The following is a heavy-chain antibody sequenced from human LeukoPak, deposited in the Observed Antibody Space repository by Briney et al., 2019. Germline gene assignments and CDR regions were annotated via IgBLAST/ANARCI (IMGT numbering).Heavy chain of an antibody. D-gene: IGHD3-3*01. Sequence: GGSLRLSCAASGFTFSSYAMPWVRQAPGKGLEWVAVISYDGSNKYYADSVKGRFTISRDNSKNTLYLQMNSLRAEDTAVYYCARENYDFWSAQAPAPFDYWGQGTLVTVSS. CDR2: ISYDGSNK. CDR3: ARENYDFWSAQAPAPFDY. V-gene: IGHV3-30-3*01. J-gene: IGHJ4*02. CDR1: GFTFSSYA.